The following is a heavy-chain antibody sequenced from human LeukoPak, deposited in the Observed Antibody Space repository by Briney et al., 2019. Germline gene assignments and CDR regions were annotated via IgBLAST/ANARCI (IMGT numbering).Heavy chain of an antibody. J-gene: IGHJ4*02. CDR1: GFTFSDYW. CDR3: VRDLGSGWSPDY. Sequence: PGGSLRLSCGTSGFTFSDYWMHWVRQAPGKGLEWVSRIYSDGSTTNYADSVKGRFSISRDNARNTLYLQMSSLTAEDTAVYFCVRDLGSGWSPDYWGQGTLVTVSS. D-gene: IGHD6-19*01. CDR2: IYSDGSTT. V-gene: IGHV3-74*01.